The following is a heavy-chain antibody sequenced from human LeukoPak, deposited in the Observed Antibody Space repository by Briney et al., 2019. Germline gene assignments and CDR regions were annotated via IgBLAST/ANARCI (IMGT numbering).Heavy chain of an antibody. CDR2: IYYSGRT. CDR3: ARLSAITMIVVANDY. V-gene: IGHV4-39*01. D-gene: IGHD3-22*01. J-gene: IGHJ4*02. Sequence: PSETLSLTCTVSGGSISSSSYYWGWVRQPPGKGLEWMGSIYYSGRTYYNPSLKSRLTISVDTSKNQFSLKLSSVTAADTAVYYCARLSAITMIVVANDYWGQGTLVTVSS. CDR1: GGSISSSSYY.